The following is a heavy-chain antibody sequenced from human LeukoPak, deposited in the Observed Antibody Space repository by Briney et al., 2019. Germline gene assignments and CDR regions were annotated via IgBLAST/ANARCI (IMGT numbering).Heavy chain of an antibody. CDR1: GYTFTGYY. CDR3: ARAYCGGDCYSWAFDI. Sequence: ASVKVSCKASGYTFTGYYMHWVRQAPGQGLEWMGWINPNSGGTNYAQKFQGRVTMTRDTSISTAYMELSRLRPDDTAVYYCARAYCGGDCYSWAFDIWGQGTMVTVSS. J-gene: IGHJ3*02. CDR2: INPNSGGT. D-gene: IGHD2-21*02. V-gene: IGHV1-2*02.